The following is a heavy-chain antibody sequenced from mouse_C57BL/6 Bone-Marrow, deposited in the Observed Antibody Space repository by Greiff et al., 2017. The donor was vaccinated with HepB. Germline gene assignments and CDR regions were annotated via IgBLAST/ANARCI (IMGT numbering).Heavy chain of an antibody. CDR1: GFTFSDYY. CDR2: ISNGGGST. V-gene: IGHV5-12*01. D-gene: IGHD1-1*01. Sequence: DVMLVESGGGLVQPGGSLKLSCAASGFTFSDYYMYWVRQTPEKRLEWVAYISNGGGSTYYPDTVKGRFTISRDNAKNTLYLQMSRLKSEDTAMYYCARQEYYGSSPYYAMDYWGQGTSVTVSS. J-gene: IGHJ4*01. CDR3: ARQEYYGSSPYYAMDY.